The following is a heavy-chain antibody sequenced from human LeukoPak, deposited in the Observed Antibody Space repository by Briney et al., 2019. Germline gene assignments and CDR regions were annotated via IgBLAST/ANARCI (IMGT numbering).Heavy chain of an antibody. CDR2: ISWNGDNI. V-gene: IGHV3-9*01. J-gene: IGHJ6*02. CDR1: GFTFRNYA. D-gene: IGHD2-15*01. Sequence: GGSLRLSCAASGFTFRNYAMHWVRQVPGKGPEWVSGISWNGDNIAYADSVKGRFTISRDNSKNTLYLQMNSLRAEDTAVYYCAKGQDCSGGSCYSKGYYYYGMDVWGQGTTVTVSS. CDR3: AKGQDCSGGSCYSKGYYYYGMDV.